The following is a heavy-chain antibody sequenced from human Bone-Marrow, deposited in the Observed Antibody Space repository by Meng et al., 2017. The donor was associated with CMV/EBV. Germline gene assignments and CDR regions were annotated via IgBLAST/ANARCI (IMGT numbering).Heavy chain of an antibody. CDR2: ISSSSYTI. Sequence: GESLKISCAASGFTFGSYSMNWVRQAPGKGLEWISYISSSSYTIYYADSVKDRFTVSRDSARNSLYLQMNSLRAEDTAVYYCARSRYGSSSFDDMDVWGQGTTVTVSS. CDR3: ARSRYGSSSFDDMDV. J-gene: IGHJ6*02. D-gene: IGHD6-6*01. CDR1: GFTFGSYS. V-gene: IGHV3-48*04.